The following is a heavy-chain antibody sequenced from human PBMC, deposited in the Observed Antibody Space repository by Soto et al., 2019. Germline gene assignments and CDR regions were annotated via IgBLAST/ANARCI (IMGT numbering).Heavy chain of an antibody. CDR2: ITPSNGNT. J-gene: IGHJ3*01. D-gene: IGHD3-22*01. CDR3: AFTFYYDGSDCGQEFDAFDV. CDR1: GYSFTTYG. V-gene: IGHV1-18*01. Sequence: GASVKVSCKASGYSFTTYGVTWVRQAPGQGLEWMGWITPSNGNTKYAQKFQGRVTMTTDTSTSTAYMELRSLRSDDTAEYFFAFTFYYDGSDCGQEFDAFDVWGQGTMVTVSS.